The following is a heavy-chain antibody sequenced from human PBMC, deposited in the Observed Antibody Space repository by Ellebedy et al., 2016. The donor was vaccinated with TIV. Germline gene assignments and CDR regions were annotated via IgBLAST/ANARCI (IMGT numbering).Heavy chain of an antibody. CDR2: ISGSGNST. V-gene: IGHV3-23*01. D-gene: IGHD3-16*01. Sequence: GESLKISCAASGFTFSNYAMSWVRQAPGKGLEWVSVISGSGNSTHYADSVKGRFTISRDNAKNSLYLQMNSLRVEDTAVYFCVRARNYALDSWGQGTLVTVSS. J-gene: IGHJ4*02. CDR3: VRARNYALDS. CDR1: GFTFSNYA.